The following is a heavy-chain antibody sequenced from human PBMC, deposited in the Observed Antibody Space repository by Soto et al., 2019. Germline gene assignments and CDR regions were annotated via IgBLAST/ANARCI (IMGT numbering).Heavy chain of an antibody. CDR2: IYYSGST. J-gene: IGHJ5*02. CDR3: ARDGDCSGVSCSQVWFDP. CDR1: GGSISSGDYY. V-gene: IGHV4-30-4*01. D-gene: IGHD2-15*01. Sequence: QVQLQESGPGLVKPSQTLSLTCTVSGGSISSGDYYWSWISQPPGKGLEWIGYIYYSGSTYYNPSLKSRVTISVDTSTNQFSLKLSSVTAADPAVYYCARDGDCSGVSCSQVWFDPWGQGTLVTVSS.